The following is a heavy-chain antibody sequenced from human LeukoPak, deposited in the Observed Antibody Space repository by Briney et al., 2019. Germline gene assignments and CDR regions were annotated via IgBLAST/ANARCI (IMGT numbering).Heavy chain of an antibody. J-gene: IGHJ6*02. Sequence: GGSLRLSCAASGFTFSSYSMNWVRQAPGKGLEWVSFISSSSSYYADSVKGRFTISRDNAKNSLYLQMNSLRAEDTAVYYCARAVLYGMDVWGQGTTVTDSS. CDR3: ARAVLYGMDV. V-gene: IGHV3-21*01. D-gene: IGHD6-6*01. CDR2: ISSSSS. CDR1: GFTFSSYS.